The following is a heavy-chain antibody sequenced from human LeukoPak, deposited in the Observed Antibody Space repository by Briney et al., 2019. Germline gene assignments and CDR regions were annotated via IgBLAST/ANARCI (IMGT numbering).Heavy chain of an antibody. Sequence: SETLSLTCTVSGGSISSSNYYWGWIRQPPGKGLEWIGSIYYGGSTYYNPSLKSRVTISVDTSKNQFSPKLSSVTAADTAVYYCARERGLTSPDAFDIWGQGTMVTVSS. J-gene: IGHJ3*02. CDR1: GGSISSSNYY. D-gene: IGHD1-20*01. CDR2: IYYGGST. V-gene: IGHV4-39*07. CDR3: ARERGLTSPDAFDI.